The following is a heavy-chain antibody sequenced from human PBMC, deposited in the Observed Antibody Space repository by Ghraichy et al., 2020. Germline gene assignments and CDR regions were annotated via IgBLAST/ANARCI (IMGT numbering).Heavy chain of an antibody. CDR1: GFTFSSYA. D-gene: IGHD3-16*01. CDR3: AKVLAPSLGDNIPSEAFDI. V-gene: IGHV3-23*01. CDR2: ISGSGGST. Sequence: LSLTCAASGFTFSSYAMSWVRQAPGKGLEWVSAISGSGGSTYYADSVKGRFTISRDNSKNTLYLQMNSLRAEDTAVYYCAKVLAPSLGDNIPSEAFDIWGQGTMVTVSS. J-gene: IGHJ3*02.